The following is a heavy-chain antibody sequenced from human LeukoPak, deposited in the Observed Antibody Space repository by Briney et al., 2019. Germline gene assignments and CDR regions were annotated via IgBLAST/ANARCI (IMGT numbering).Heavy chain of an antibody. CDR1: GYTFTSYA. V-gene: IGHV1-3*01. CDR3: ARSSGSYPGYYYYYGMDV. D-gene: IGHD1-26*01. CDR2: INAGNGNT. J-gene: IGHJ6*02. Sequence: ASVKVSCKASGYTFTSYAMHWVRQAPGQRLEWMGWINAGNGNTKYSQKFQGRVTITRDTSASTAYMELSSLRSEDTAVYYCARSSGSYPGYYYYYGMDVWGQGTTVTVSS.